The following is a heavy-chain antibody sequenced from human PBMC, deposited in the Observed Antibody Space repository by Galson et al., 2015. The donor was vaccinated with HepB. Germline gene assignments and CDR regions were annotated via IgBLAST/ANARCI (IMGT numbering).Heavy chain of an antibody. CDR1: GSTFTAYG. Sequence: SVKVSCKASGSTFTAYGMHWVRQAPGQRPEWMGWIIADNGNTKYSQNFQGRLTITRDTFANIAYMELSSLRSEDTAVYYCVISPSNYFDSWGQGTLVTVSS. D-gene: IGHD3-10*01. CDR2: IIADNGNT. CDR3: VISPSNYFDS. V-gene: IGHV1-3*01. J-gene: IGHJ4*02.